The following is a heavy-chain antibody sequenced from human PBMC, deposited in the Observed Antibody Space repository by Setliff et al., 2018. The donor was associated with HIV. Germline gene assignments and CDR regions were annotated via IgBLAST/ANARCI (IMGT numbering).Heavy chain of an antibody. CDR1: GFTFGSQW. V-gene: IGHV3-48*01. CDR2: ISSSGFPI. Sequence: PGGSLRLSCAASGFTFGSQWMHWVRQAPGKGLVWVSQISSSGFPIYYADSVRGRFTDSSDNGKNSLFLQMNSLRAEDTAVYYCVRGTLDFWGQGTLVTV. J-gene: IGHJ4*02. CDR3: VRGTLDF.